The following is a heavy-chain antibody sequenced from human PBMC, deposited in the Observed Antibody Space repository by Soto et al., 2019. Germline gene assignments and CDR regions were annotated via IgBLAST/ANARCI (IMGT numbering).Heavy chain of an antibody. J-gene: IGHJ4*02. CDR1: GFTFGSYG. CDR3: ARDEWPVAAGPRFVIGDY. CDR2: IWYDGSNK. Sequence: GGSLRLSCAASGFTFGSYGVHWVRQAPGKGLEWVAVIWYDGSNKYYADSVKGRFTISRDNSKNTLYLQMNSLRAEDTAVYYCARDEWPVAAGPRFVIGDYWGQGTLVTVSS. D-gene: IGHD2-21*01. V-gene: IGHV3-33*01.